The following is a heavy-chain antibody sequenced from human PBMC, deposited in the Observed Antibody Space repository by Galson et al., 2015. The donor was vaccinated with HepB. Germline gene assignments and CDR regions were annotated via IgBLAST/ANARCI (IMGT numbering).Heavy chain of an antibody. CDR1: GFSLSTSGVG. J-gene: IGHJ4*02. CDR3: AHRGYCSSTSCYVYFDY. CDR2: IYWDDDK. V-gene: IGHV2-5*02. D-gene: IGHD2-2*01. Sequence: PALVKPTQTLTLTCTFSGFSLSTSGVGVGWIRQPPGKALEWLALIYWDDDKRYSPSLKSRLTITKDTSKNQVVLTVTNMDPVDTATYYCAHRGYCSSTSCYVYFDYWGQGTLVTVSS.